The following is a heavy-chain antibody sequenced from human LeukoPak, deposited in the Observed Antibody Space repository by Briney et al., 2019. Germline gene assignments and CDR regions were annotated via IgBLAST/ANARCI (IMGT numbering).Heavy chain of an antibody. D-gene: IGHD4-23*01. CDR3: ARGRPHGNDY. CDR1: GFTFSSYW. CDR2: IASDGSST. J-gene: IGHJ4*02. Sequence: PGGSLILSCAASGFTFSSYWMNWVRQAPGKGLVWVSRIASDGSSTTYADSVKGRFSISRDNAKNTLYLQMNSLRVEDTAVYYCARGRPHGNDYWGQGTLVTVSS. V-gene: IGHV3-74*01.